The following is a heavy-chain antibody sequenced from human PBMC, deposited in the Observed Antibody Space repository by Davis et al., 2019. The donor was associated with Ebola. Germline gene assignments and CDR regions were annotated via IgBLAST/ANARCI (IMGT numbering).Heavy chain of an antibody. Sequence: PGGSLRLSCAASGFTFSSYGMHWVRQAPGKGLEWVAIISFDGSTKYYADSVKGRFTISRDNSKNTLYLQMISLRAEDTAVYYCAKAPYNILTGYWDYYFHYWGQGALVTVSS. V-gene: IGHV3-30*18. J-gene: IGHJ4*02. CDR3: AKAPYNILTGYWDYYFHY. CDR2: ISFDGSTK. D-gene: IGHD3-9*01. CDR1: GFTFSSYG.